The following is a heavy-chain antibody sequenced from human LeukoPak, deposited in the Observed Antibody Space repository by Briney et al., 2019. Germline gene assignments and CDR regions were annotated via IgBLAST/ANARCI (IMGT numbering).Heavy chain of an antibody. CDR1: GFTFINYG. V-gene: IGHV3-23*01. D-gene: IGHD2-2*01. Sequence: GGSLRLSCAASGFTFINYGMSWVRQAPGKGLEWVSAVSGSGTTYYADSVKGRFTISRDNSKNMGYLQMNSLRAEDTAIYFCTKGGQDCSPTTCYYDWGQGTLVTVSS. CDR2: VSGSGTT. J-gene: IGHJ4*02. CDR3: TKGGQDCSPTTCYYD.